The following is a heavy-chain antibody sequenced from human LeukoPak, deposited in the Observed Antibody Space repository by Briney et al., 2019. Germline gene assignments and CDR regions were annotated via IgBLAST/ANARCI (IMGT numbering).Heavy chain of an antibody. CDR3: ARGLYDGNAFDI. Sequence: SETLSLTCTVSGGSISSGSYYWSWIRQPAGKGLEWIGRIYTSGSTNYNPSLKSRVTISVDTSKNQFSLKLSSVTAADTAVYYCARGLYDGNAFDIWGQGTMVTVSS. CDR2: IYTSGST. CDR1: GGSISSGSYY. D-gene: IGHD3-22*01. V-gene: IGHV4-61*02. J-gene: IGHJ3*02.